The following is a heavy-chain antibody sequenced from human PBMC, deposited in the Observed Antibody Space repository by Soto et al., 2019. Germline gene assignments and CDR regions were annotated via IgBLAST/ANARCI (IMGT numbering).Heavy chain of an antibody. CDR3: ARDGYGSGSYYIDYYYGMDV. D-gene: IGHD3-10*01. J-gene: IGHJ6*02. CDR2: ISYDGSNK. Sequence: GGSLRLSCVASGFTFSSYAMHWVRQAPGKGLEWVAVISYDGSNKYYADSVKGRFTISRDNSKNTLYLQMNSLRAEDTAVYYCARDGYGSGSYYIDYYYGMDVWGQGTTVTVSS. CDR1: GFTFSSYA. V-gene: IGHV3-30-3*01.